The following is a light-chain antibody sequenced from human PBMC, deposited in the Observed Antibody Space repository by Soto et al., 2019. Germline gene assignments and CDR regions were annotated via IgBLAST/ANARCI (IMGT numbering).Light chain of an antibody. CDR2: EVN. Sequence: QSVLTQPASVSGSPGQSITLSCTGTSSDVGVFHYASWYQQHPGKAPKLIIYEVNNRPSGVSNRFSGSKSGNTASLTISGLQAEDEADYYCSSYTTSSTVVFGGGTQLTVL. CDR1: SSDVGVFHY. V-gene: IGLV2-14*01. CDR3: SSYTTSSTVV. J-gene: IGLJ2*01.